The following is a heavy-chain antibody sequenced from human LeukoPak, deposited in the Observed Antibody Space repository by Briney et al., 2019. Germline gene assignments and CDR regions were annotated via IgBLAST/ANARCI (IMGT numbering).Heavy chain of an antibody. J-gene: IGHJ4*02. V-gene: IGHV3-30*18. CDR1: GFTFSSYG. Sequence: PGGSLRLSCAASGFTFSSYGMHWVRQAPGKGLEWVAVISYDGSDKYYADSVKGRFTISRDNSKNTLYLQMNSLRAEDTAVYYCAKGDHGPDYWGQGTLVTVSS. D-gene: IGHD4-17*01. CDR2: ISYDGSDK. CDR3: AKGDHGPDY.